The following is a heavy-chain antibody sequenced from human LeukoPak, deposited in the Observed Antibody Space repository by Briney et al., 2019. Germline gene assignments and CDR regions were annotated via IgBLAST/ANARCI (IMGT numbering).Heavy chain of an antibody. CDR1: GGSIRSSYYY. Sequence: PSETLSLTCTVSGGSIRSSYYYWGWIRQPPGKGLEWIGSIYDSGSTYYNPSLKSRVTISVDTSKNQFSLKLNSVTAADTAVYYCAREVGTAVAGNWFDPWGQGTLVTVSS. V-gene: IGHV4-39*02. J-gene: IGHJ5*02. D-gene: IGHD6-19*01. CDR2: IYDSGST. CDR3: AREVGTAVAGNWFDP.